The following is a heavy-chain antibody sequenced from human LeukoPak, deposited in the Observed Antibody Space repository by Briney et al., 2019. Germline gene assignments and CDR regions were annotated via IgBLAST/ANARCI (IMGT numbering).Heavy chain of an antibody. J-gene: IGHJ4*02. CDR3: AKGLYSSGWYGGDY. V-gene: IGHV3-30*18. Sequence: PGRSLRLSCAASGFTFSSYGMHWVRQAPGKGLEWVAVISYDGSNKYYAHSVKGRFTISRDNSKNTLYLQMNSLRAEDTAVYYCAKGLYSSGWYGGDYWGQGTLVTVSS. D-gene: IGHD6-19*01. CDR1: GFTFSSYG. CDR2: ISYDGSNK.